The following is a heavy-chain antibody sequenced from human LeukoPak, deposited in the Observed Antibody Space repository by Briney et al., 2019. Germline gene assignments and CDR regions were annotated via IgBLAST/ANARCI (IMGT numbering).Heavy chain of an antibody. CDR1: GYTFTSYY. CDR3: ARDHPIAAAGTGPFDY. CDR2: INPSGGST. Sequence: GASAKVSCKASGYTFTSYYMHWVRQAPGQGLEWMGIINPSGGSTSYAQKFQGRVTMTRDTSTSTVYMELSSLRSEDTAVYYCARDHPIAAAGTGPFDYWGQGTLVTVSS. D-gene: IGHD6-13*01. V-gene: IGHV1-46*01. J-gene: IGHJ4*02.